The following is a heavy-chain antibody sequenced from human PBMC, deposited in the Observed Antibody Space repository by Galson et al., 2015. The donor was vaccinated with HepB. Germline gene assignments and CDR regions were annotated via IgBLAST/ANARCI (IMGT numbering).Heavy chain of an antibody. J-gene: IGHJ3*02. Sequence: SVKVSCKASGYTFTGYGIVWVRQAPGQGLEWMGWISAYTGDTNYAQNLQGRVTLTTDTSTSTAYMELRSLRSDDTAVYYCARPKGFASSWYAAFEIWGQGTMVTVSS. V-gene: IGHV1-18*01. CDR1: GYTFTGYG. CDR3: ARPKGFASSWYAAFEI. D-gene: IGHD6-13*01. CDR2: ISAYTGDT.